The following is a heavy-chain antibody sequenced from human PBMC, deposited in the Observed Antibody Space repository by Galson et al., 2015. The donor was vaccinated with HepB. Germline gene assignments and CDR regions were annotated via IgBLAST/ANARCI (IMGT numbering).Heavy chain of an antibody. V-gene: IGHV3-11*04. J-gene: IGHJ4*02. D-gene: IGHD6-13*01. CDR3: ARTRGAAAGIFDN. CDR2: INSGGNTI. Sequence: SLRLSCAGSGFTFSDYYIIWIRQAPGKGLEWVSYINSGGNTISYGDSVKGRFTISRYKAKNTLYLQMNSPRAEDTALYYCARTRGAAAGIFDNWGQGSLVTVSS. CDR1: GFTFSDYY.